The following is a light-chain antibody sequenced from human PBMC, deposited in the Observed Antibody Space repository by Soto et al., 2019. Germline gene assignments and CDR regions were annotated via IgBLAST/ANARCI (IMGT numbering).Light chain of an antibody. Sequence: EIVLTQSPGTLSLSPGERATLSCRGSQSVTSTYLAWYQQKPGQAPRLLIYGASNRATGIPDRFTGSGSGTDFTLTISRLEPEDFAVYYCQQYGGSPLTFGGGTKVEIK. CDR1: QSVTSTY. V-gene: IGKV3-20*01. J-gene: IGKJ4*01. CDR3: QQYGGSPLT. CDR2: GAS.